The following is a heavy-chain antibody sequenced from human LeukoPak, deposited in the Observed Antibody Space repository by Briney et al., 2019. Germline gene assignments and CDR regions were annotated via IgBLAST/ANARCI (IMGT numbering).Heavy chain of an antibody. CDR3: ASHSHNNFFVF. V-gene: IGHV3-7*01. Sequence: GGSLRLSCAASGFTFSSYWMSWVRQAPGKGLEWVANIKYDGSEKYYVDSVKGRFTISRDNAKNSLFLQMNNLRAEDTAVYYCASHSHNNFFVFWGQGTLVTVSS. CDR1: GFTFSSYW. CDR2: IKYDGSEK. D-gene: IGHD5-18*01. J-gene: IGHJ4*02.